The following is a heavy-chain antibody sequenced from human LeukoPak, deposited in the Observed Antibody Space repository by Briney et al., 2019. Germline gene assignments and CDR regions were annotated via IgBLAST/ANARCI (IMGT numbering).Heavy chain of an antibody. D-gene: IGHD6-19*01. J-gene: IGHJ4*02. V-gene: IGHV3-33*01. Sequence: GGSLRLSCAASGFTFSSYGMHWVRQAPGKGLEWVAVIWYDGSNKYCADSVKGRFTISRDNSKNTLYLQMNSLRAEDTAVYYCARGKQWLESYYFDYWGQGTLVTVSS. CDR1: GFTFSSYG. CDR3: ARGKQWLESYYFDY. CDR2: IWYDGSNK.